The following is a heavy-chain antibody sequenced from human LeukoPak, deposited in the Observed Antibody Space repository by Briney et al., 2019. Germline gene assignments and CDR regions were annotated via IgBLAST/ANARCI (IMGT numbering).Heavy chain of an antibody. J-gene: IGHJ4*02. Sequence: GESLKISCKGSGYSFTTYWIAWVRQMPGKGLEWMGTIHPGRSDIRYSPSFQGPVTISADKSISTAYLQWSSLEASDTAMYYCTRREDRTGYSDYWGQGTLVTVSS. CDR3: TRREDRTGYSDY. D-gene: IGHD3-22*01. CDR1: GYSFTTYW. CDR2: IHPGRSDI. V-gene: IGHV5-51*01.